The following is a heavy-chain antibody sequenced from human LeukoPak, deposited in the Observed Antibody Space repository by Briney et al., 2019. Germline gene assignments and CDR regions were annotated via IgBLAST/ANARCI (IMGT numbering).Heavy chain of an antibody. Sequence: PGGSLRLSCRVSGFTFNSYSMSWVRQAPGKGLEWVASILGSGTEMFYADSLKGRFTISRDNSENSLFLQMNSLRVEDTAVYYCAKVQSDIVGAVFFAFDVWGQGTLATVSS. CDR2: ILGSGTEM. CDR3: AKVQSDIVGAVFFAFDV. D-gene: IGHD1-26*01. CDR1: GFTFNSYS. J-gene: IGHJ3*01. V-gene: IGHV3-21*06.